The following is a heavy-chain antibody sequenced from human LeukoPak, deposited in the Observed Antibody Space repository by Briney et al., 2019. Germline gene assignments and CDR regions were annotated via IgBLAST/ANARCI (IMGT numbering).Heavy chain of an antibody. CDR3: ARDMLGGSDY. CDR1: GFTFSSYE. D-gene: IGHD3-10*02. J-gene: IGHJ4*02. CDR2: ISSRGSTI. Sequence: GGSLRLSCAASGFTFSSYEMNWVRQAPGKGLEWVSYISSRGSTIYYADSVKGRFTISRDNAKNSLYLQMNSLRAEDTAVYYCARDMLGGSDYWGQGTLVTVSS. V-gene: IGHV3-48*03.